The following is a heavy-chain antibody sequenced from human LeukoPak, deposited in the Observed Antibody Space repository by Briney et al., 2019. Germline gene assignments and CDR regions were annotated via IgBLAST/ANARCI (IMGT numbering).Heavy chain of an antibody. CDR1: GFTFTSYT. D-gene: IGHD3/OR15-3a*01. CDR2: IMRTVDVT. V-gene: IGHV3-48*01. Sequence: PGGSLRLSCAASGFTFTSYTMNWVRQAPGRGLEWISYIMRTVDVTSYADSVEGRFTISRDDAKNSLYLQMNSLRAEDTAVYYCVRDWTYAFDLWGQGTMVTVSS. J-gene: IGHJ3*01. CDR3: VRDWTYAFDL.